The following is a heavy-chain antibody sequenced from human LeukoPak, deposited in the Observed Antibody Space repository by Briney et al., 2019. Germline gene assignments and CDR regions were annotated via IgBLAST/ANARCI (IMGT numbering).Heavy chain of an antibody. D-gene: IGHD6-19*01. CDR2: INYSGIT. J-gene: IGHJ4*02. CDR1: GGSISSSGYY. V-gene: IGHV4-39*01. CDR3: ARHSSSAWYYYFGY. Sequence: SETLSLTCTASGGSISSSGYYWGWIRQPPGKGLEWIASINYSGITYYNPSLKSRVTISEDRSKNQFSLKLSSVTAADTAVYFCARHSSSAWYYYFGYWGQGALVTVSS.